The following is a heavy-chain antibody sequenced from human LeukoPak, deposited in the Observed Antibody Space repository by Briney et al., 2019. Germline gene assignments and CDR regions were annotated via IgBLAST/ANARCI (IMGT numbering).Heavy chain of an antibody. V-gene: IGHV3-11*01. CDR2: ISSSGGTI. CDR3: ARGHGNRGYEPRWFDY. CDR1: GFTFSDYY. D-gene: IGHD5-12*01. Sequence: GGSLRLSCAASGFTFSDYYMSWIRQAPGKGLEWVSYISSSGGTIHYADSVKGRFTISRDNAKNSLYQQMNSLRAEDTAVYYCARGHGNRGYEPRWFDYWGRGTLVTVSS. J-gene: IGHJ4*02.